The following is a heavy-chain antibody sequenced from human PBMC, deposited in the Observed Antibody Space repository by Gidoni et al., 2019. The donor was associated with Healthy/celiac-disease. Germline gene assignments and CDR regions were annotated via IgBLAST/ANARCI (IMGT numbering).Heavy chain of an antibody. Sequence: QVQLQESGPGLVTPSSTLSLFSAFSGYSSSRRHYWGWIRQPPGKGLEWIGSIYHSGSTYYNPSLKSRVTISVDKYKNQFSLKLSSVTAADTAVYYCARASSNWWYDSLTGYRDAFDIWGQGTMVTVSA. CDR2: IYHSGST. V-gene: IGHV4-38-2*01. CDR1: GYSSSRRHY. CDR3: ARASSNWWYDSLTGYRDAFDI. J-gene: IGHJ3*02. D-gene: IGHD3-9*01.